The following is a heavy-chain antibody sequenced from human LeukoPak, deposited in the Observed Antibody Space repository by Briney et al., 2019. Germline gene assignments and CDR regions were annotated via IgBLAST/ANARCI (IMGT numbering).Heavy chain of an antibody. Sequence: GGSLRLSCAASGFTFSTYGREWVRQAPGKGLEWVAVISYDGSSKSYGDSVKGRFTISRDNSKNTLYLQMNSLRAEDTAVYYCARILGNCNGGGCASAAGWGQGTLVIVSS. CDR3: ARILGNCNGGGCASAAG. CDR2: ISYDGSSK. D-gene: IGHD2-15*01. CDR1: GFTFSTYG. J-gene: IGHJ4*02. V-gene: IGHV3-30*03.